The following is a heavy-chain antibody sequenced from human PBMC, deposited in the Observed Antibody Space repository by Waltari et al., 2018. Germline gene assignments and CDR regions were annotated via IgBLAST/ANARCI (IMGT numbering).Heavy chain of an antibody. D-gene: IGHD2-15*01. Sequence: EVQLLESGGGLVQPGGSLRLSCAASGFTFTSYAMTWVRQAPGKGRGWVSSISGGDDSTYIAESGKGRFTISRDNSKNTLFLQMSGLRAEDTAMYYCAKDWSGGTCSNGCMDVWGQGTTVTVSS. CDR2: ISGGDDST. CDR3: AKDWSGGTCSNGCMDV. V-gene: IGHV3-23*01. CDR1: GFTFTSYA. J-gene: IGHJ6*02.